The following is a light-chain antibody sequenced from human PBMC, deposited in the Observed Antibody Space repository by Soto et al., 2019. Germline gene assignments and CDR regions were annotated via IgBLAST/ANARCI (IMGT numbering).Light chain of an antibody. CDR1: SSDVGGYNY. CDR3: SSYAGSNKFL. CDR2: EVS. V-gene: IGLV2-8*01. J-gene: IGLJ2*01. Sequence: QSALTQPPSASGSPEQSVTISCTGTSSDVGGYNYVSWYQQHPGKAPKLMIYEVSKRPSGVPDRFSGSKSGNTASLTVSGLQAEDEADYYCSSYAGSNKFLFGGGTKLTVL.